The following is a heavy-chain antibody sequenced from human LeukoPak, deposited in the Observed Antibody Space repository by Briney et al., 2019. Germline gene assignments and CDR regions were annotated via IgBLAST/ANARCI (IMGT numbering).Heavy chain of an antibody. Sequence: PGGSLRLSCAASGFTFSWSWMSWVRQAPGKGLEWLTNVNPGGSDKYYSDSVKGRFTISRDNAKNSLYLQMNSLRVDDTAVYYCAGHLDWGWDFWGQGTLVSVSS. D-gene: IGHD3/OR15-3a*01. CDR2: VNPGGSDK. CDR1: GFTFSWSW. J-gene: IGHJ4*02. V-gene: IGHV3-7*01. CDR3: AGHLDWGWDF.